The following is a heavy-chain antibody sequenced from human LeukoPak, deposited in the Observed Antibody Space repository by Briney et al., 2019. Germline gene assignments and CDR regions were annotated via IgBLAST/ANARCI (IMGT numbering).Heavy chain of an antibody. CDR2: IYYSGST. Sequence: SETLSLTCTVSGGSISSYYWSWIRQPPGKGLEWIGYIYYSGSTNYNPSLKSRVTISVDTSKNQFSLKLSSVTAADTAVYYCARGLGYGSGSYFRYWGQGTLVTVSS. CDR1: GGSISSYY. J-gene: IGHJ4*02. D-gene: IGHD3-10*01. CDR3: ARGLGYGSGSYFRY. V-gene: IGHV4-59*01.